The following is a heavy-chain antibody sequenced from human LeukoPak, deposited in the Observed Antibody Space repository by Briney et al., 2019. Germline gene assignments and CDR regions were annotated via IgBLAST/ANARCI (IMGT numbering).Heavy chain of an antibody. CDR3: ARVRGGYSYGYYYYYYYMDV. V-gene: IGHV4-59*01. CDR2: IYYSGST. Sequence: MTSETLSLTCTVSGGSISSYYWSWIRQPPGKGLEWIGYIYYSGSTNYNPSLKSRVTISVDTSKNQFSLKLSSVTAADTAVYYCARVRGGYSYGYYYYYYYMDVWGKGTTVTISS. J-gene: IGHJ6*03. CDR1: GGSISSYY. D-gene: IGHD5-18*01.